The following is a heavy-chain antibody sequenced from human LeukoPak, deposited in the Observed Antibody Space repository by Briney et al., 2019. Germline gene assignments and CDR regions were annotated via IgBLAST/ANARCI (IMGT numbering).Heavy chain of an antibody. CDR2: IYHSGST. J-gene: IGHJ4*02. CDR1: GGSISSSNW. D-gene: IGHD2-2*01. CDR3: ARPPRKSPNCSSTSCHSRWYFDY. Sequence: SGTLSLTCAVSGGSISSSNWWGWVRQPPGKGLEWIGEIYHSGSTNYNPSLKSRVTIPVDKSKNQFSLKLSSVTAADTAVYYCARPPRKSPNCSSTSCHSRWYFDYWGQGTLVTVSS. V-gene: IGHV4-4*02.